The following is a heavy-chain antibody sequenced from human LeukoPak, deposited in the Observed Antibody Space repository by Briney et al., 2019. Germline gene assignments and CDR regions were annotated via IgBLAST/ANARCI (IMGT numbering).Heavy chain of an antibody. CDR1: GYTFTSYY. CDR2: INPSGGST. Sequence: ASVKVSCKASGYTFTSYYMHWVRQAPGQGLEWMGIINPSGGSTSYAQKFQGRVTITADESTSTAYMELSSLRSEDTAVYYCARGHTADDAFDIWGQGTMVTVSS. J-gene: IGHJ3*02. CDR3: ARGHTADDAFDI. D-gene: IGHD4-17*01. V-gene: IGHV1-46*01.